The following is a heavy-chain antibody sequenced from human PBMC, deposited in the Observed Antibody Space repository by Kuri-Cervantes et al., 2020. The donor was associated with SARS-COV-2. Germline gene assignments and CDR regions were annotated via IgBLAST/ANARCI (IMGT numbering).Heavy chain of an antibody. CDR2: IAPIFGKT. V-gene: IGHV1-24*01. J-gene: IGHJ6*03. Sequence: ASVKVSCKVSGYTLTELSMHWVRQAPGQGLEWMGGIAPIFGKTDYAQKFQGRVTITADESTNTVYMELSSLRSEDTAVYYCATRVAGDPDYYYYYMDVWGTGTAVTVSS. CDR3: ATRVAGDPDYYYYYMDV. CDR1: GYTLTELS. D-gene: IGHD7-27*01.